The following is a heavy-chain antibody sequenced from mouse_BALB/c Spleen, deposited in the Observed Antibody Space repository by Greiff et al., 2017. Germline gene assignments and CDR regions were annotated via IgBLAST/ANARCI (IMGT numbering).Heavy chain of an antibody. Sequence: EVMLVESGGGLVQPKGSLKLSCAASGFTFNTYAMHWVCQAPGKGLEWVARIRSKSNNYATYYADSVKDRFTISRDDSQSMLYLQMNNLKTEDTAMYYCVRDGWDYAMDYWGQGTSVTVSS. CDR1: GFTFNTYA. CDR2: IRSKSNNYAT. CDR3: VRDGWDYAMDY. J-gene: IGHJ4*01. D-gene: IGHD1-1*02. V-gene: IGHV10-3*03.